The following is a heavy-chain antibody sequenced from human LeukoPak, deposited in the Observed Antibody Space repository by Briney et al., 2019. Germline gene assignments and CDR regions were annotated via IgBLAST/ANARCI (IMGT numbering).Heavy chain of an antibody. CDR2: IKSKTDGGTT. D-gene: IGHD3-10*01. V-gene: IGHV3-15*01. CDR3: TTAGPYYGSGSIPVDY. Sequence: GGSLRPSCAASGFTFRNAWMSWVRQAPGKGLEWVGRIKSKTDGGTTDYAAPVKGRFTISRDDSKNTLYLQMNSLKTEDTAVYYCTTAGPYYGSGSIPVDYWGQGTLVTVSS. CDR1: GFTFRNAW. J-gene: IGHJ4*02.